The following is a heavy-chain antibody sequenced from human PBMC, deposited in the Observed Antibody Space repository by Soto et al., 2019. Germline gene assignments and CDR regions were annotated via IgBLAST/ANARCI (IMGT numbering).Heavy chain of an antibody. D-gene: IGHD2-21*01. CDR2: IYHSGST. Sequence: SEALSLTSTGSGASMTRYYWIWIRQPPGKGLEWIGYIYHSGSTNYNPSLKSRINISVDTSKNQFSLKLRSVTAADTAVYYCARGDHIARYLFYFWTQGTLVIVSS. V-gene: IGHV4-59*01. CDR3: ARGDHIARYLFYF. CDR1: GASMTRYY. J-gene: IGHJ4*02.